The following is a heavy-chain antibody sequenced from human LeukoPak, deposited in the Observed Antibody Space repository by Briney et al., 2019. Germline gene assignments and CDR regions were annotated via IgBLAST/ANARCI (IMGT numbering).Heavy chain of an antibody. D-gene: IGHD6-19*01. CDR2: ISSSSSYI. V-gene: IGHV3-11*06. CDR1: GFTFSDYY. J-gene: IGHJ5*02. Sequence: GGSPRLSCAASGFTFSDYYMSWIRQAPGKGLEWVSYISSSSSYIYYADSVKGRFTISRDNAKNSLYLQMNSLRAEDTAVYYCAREGLAVAGLNWFDPWGQGTLVTVSS. CDR3: AREGLAVAGLNWFDP.